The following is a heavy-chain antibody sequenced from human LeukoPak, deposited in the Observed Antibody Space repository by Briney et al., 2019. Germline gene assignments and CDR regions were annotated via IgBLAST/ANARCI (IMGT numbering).Heavy chain of an antibody. D-gene: IGHD5-12*01. Sequence: ASVRVSCKASGYTFTDYYIHWVRQAPGQGLEWMGWVNPISGRTQYAQRFQGRVTMTRDTSITTAYMELSSLTSDATAVYYCGRVLAPKIDLFDSWGQGTLVTVSS. CDR2: VNPISGRT. CDR1: GYTFTDYY. J-gene: IGHJ4*02. CDR3: GRVLAPKIDLFDS. V-gene: IGHV1-2*02.